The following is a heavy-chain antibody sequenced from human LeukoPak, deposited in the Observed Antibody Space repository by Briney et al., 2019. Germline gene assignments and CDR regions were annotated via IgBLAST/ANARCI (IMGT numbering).Heavy chain of an antibody. CDR2: ISHSGTS. CDR1: GESFSGSY. V-gene: IGHV4-34*01. Sequence: SETLSLTCAVYGESFSGSYWNWFRQPPGKGLVWIGEISHSGTSNYNPSLKSRVTISVDTSRNQFSLRLSSVTAADTAVYYCAGQPLGLLRAFDVWGQGTLVTVS. J-gene: IGHJ3*01. D-gene: IGHD3-22*01. CDR3: AGQPLGLLRAFDV.